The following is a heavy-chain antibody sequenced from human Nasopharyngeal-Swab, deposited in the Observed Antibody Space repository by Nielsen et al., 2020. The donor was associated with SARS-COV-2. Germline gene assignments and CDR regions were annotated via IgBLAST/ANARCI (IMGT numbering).Heavy chain of an antibody. J-gene: IGHJ3*02. V-gene: IGHV3-11*04. CDR2: ISSSGSTI. D-gene: IGHD6-13*01. CDR1: GFTFSDYY. Sequence: GGSLRLSCAASGFTFSDYYMSWIRQAPGKGLEWVSYISSSGSTIYYADSVKGRFTISRDNAKNSLYLQMNSLRAEDTAVYYCARVRGGSSSWYQGSDAFDIWGQGTMVTVSS. CDR3: ARVRGGSSSWYQGSDAFDI.